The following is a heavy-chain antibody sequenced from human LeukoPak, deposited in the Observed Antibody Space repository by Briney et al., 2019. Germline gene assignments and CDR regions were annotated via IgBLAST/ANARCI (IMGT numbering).Heavy chain of an antibody. CDR2: TYYRSKWNT. D-gene: IGHD1-26*01. V-gene: IGHV6-1*01. J-gene: IGHJ5*02. CDR3: ARDPDSSYEWGPFDP. Sequence: SQALSLTCAISGDSVSSNSASWNWIRQSPSRGLEWLGRTYYRSKWNTDYAVSVKGRITINPDTSKNQFSLYLNSVTPEDTAVYYCARDPDSSYEWGPFDPWGQETLVTVSS. CDR1: GDSVSSNSAS.